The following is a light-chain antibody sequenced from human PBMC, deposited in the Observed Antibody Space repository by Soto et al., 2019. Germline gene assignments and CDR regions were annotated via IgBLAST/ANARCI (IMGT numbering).Light chain of an antibody. J-gene: IGKJ2*01. CDR3: MQGRQPPYT. Sequence: EIVMTQSPLSLPVTPGEPASISCRSSQSLLHSNGYNYLDWYLQKPGQSPQLLIQLSSNRASGVPDRFSGSRSGTDFTLKISRVEAEDVGIYYCMQGRQPPYTFGQGTKLEIK. V-gene: IGKV2-28*01. CDR1: QSLLHSNGYNY. CDR2: LSS.